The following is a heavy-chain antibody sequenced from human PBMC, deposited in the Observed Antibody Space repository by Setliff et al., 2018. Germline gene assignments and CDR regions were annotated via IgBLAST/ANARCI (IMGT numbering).Heavy chain of an antibody. CDR3: ARMSGFLYMDV. V-gene: IGHV1-8*02. D-gene: IGHD3-3*01. CDR1: GYTFTSHD. Sequence: ASVKVSCKASGYTFTSHDINWVRQATGQGLEWMGWMNPNSGNTGYAQKFQGRVIMTRNTSINTAYMELSSLRSEDTAVYYCARMSGFLYMDVWGKGTPVTVPS. CDR2: MNPNSGNT. J-gene: IGHJ6*03.